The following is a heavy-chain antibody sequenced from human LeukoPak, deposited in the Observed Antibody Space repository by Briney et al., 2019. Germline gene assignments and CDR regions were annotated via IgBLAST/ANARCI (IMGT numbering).Heavy chain of an antibody. CDR2: ISTSGDII. J-gene: IGHJ6*03. Sequence: PGGSLRLACAASGFTFSDYEMNWVRQAPGKGLEWILHISTSGDIIHYADSVKGRFTISRDNAKNSLYLHMNSLRVEDTALYFCARDATTDIGTVYMDVWGKGTTVTISS. CDR1: GFTFSDYE. V-gene: IGHV3-48*03. CDR3: ARDATTDIGTVYMDV. D-gene: IGHD1-1*01.